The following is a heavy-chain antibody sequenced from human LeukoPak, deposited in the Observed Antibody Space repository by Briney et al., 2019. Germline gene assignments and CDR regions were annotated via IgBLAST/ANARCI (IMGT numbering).Heavy chain of an antibody. V-gene: IGHV3-23*01. CDR2: ISGSGGST. D-gene: IGHD2-21*01. J-gene: IGHJ4*02. CDR3: AILLVPGDY. Sequence: GGSLGLSCAASGFTFSTYAMSWVRQAPGKGLEWVSAISGSGGSTYYADSVKGRFAISRDNSKNTLYLQMNSLRAEDTAVYYCAILLVPGDYWGQGTLVTVSS. CDR1: GFTFSTYA.